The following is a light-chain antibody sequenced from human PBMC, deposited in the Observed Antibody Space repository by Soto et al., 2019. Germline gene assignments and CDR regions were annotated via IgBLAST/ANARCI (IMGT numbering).Light chain of an antibody. CDR2: EVS. J-gene: IGLJ3*02. CDR1: SSDVSGYDY. V-gene: IGLV2-8*01. CDR3: SSYICSKDFV. Sequence: QSALTQPPSASGSPGQSVTISCSGTSSDVSGYDYVSWYQQHPGKAPKLMIYEVSKRPSGVPDRFSGSKAGNTASLTVSGLQAEDEADYYCSSYICSKDFVFGGGTKLTVL.